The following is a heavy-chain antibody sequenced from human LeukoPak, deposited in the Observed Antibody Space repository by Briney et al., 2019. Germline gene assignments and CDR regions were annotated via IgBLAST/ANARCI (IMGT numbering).Heavy chain of an antibody. D-gene: IGHD2-2*01. CDR1: GASISSGGYY. CDR3: ARTSSTTSPIDY. V-gene: IGHV4-31*03. CDR2: IYYSGSI. J-gene: IGHJ4*02. Sequence: SQRLSLTCTVSGASISSGGYYWSWIRQRPGKGLVWIGYIYYSGSIYYNSTLPSLKSRVTISVDTSKNQFSLKLSSVTAADTAVYYCARTSSTTSPIDYWGQGTLVTVSS.